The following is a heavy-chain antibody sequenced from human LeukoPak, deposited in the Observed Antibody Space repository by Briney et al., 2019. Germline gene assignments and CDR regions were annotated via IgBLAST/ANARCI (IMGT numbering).Heavy chain of an antibody. J-gene: IGHJ4*02. Sequence: SETLSLTCTVSGGSISSYYWSWIRQPPGKGLEWIGYIYYSGSTNYNPSLKSRVTISVDTSKNQFSLKLSSVTAADTAVYYCARGKRGYYGSGSYYNIYDYWGQGTLVTVSS. CDR1: GGSISSYY. CDR3: ARGKRGYYGSGSYYNIYDY. CDR2: IYYSGST. D-gene: IGHD3-10*01. V-gene: IGHV4-59*12.